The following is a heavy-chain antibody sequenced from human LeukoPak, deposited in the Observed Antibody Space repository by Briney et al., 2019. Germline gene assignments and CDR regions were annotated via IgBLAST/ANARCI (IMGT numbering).Heavy chain of an antibody. CDR1: GGSISSGGYY. Sequence: PSETLSLTCTVSGGSISSGGYYWSWIRQHPGKGLEWIGYIYYSGSTYYNPSLKSRVTISVDTSKNQFSLKLSSVTAADMAVYYCARVGIYGDSYYFDYWGQGTLVTVSS. J-gene: IGHJ4*02. V-gene: IGHV4-31*03. D-gene: IGHD4-17*01. CDR2: IYYSGST. CDR3: ARVGIYGDSYYFDY.